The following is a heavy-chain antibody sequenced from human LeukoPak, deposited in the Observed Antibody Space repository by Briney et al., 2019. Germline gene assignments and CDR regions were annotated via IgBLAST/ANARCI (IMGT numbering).Heavy chain of an antibody. Sequence: GGSLRLSCAASGFTFSSYSMNWVRQAPGKGLEWVSSISSSSSYIYYADSVKGRFTISRDNAKNSLYLQMNSLRAEDTAVYYCARDESNSSSWHPGDYWGQGTLVTVSS. V-gene: IGHV3-21*01. D-gene: IGHD6-13*01. CDR3: ARDESNSSSWHPGDY. CDR1: GFTFSSYS. CDR2: ISSSSSYI. J-gene: IGHJ4*02.